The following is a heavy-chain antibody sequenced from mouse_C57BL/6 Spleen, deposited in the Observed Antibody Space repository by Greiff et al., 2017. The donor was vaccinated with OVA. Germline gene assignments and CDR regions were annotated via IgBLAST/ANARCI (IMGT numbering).Heavy chain of an antibody. D-gene: IGHD1-1*01. CDR3: ARGEDYYGSSQGAMDY. J-gene: IGHJ4*01. Sequence: VQLQQPGAELVMPGASVKLSCKASGYTFTSYWMHWVKQRPGQGLEWIGEIDPSDSYTNYNQKFKGQSTLTVDKSSSTAYMQLSSLTSEDSAVYYCARGEDYYGSSQGAMDYWGQGTSVTVSS. V-gene: IGHV1-69*01. CDR1: GYTFTSYW. CDR2: IDPSDSYT.